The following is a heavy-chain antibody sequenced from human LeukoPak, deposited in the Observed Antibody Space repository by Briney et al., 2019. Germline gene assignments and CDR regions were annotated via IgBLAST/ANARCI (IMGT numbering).Heavy chain of an antibody. Sequence: GGSLRLSCAASGFTFSSYAMSWVRQAPGKGLEWVSAISGSGGSTYYADSVKGRFTISRDNSKNTVYLQMSSLRAEDTAVYFCARGRQWGGYYYPIDFWGQGTLVTVSS. D-gene: IGHD3-22*01. J-gene: IGHJ4*02. CDR3: ARGRQWGGYYYPIDF. CDR2: ISGSGGST. V-gene: IGHV3-23*01. CDR1: GFTFSSYA.